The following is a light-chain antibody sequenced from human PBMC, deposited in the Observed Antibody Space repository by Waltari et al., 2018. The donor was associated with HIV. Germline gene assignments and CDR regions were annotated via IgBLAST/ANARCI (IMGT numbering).Light chain of an antibody. CDR2: KAS. V-gene: IGKV1-5*03. Sequence: DIQMTQSPSTLSASVGDRVTITCRASQRISTSLAWYQQKPGKAPNLLIYKASTLESGVPSRFSGSGSGTEFTLTISSLQPDDFATYYCQQYNSYSTFGQGTKVEI. J-gene: IGKJ1*01. CDR1: QRISTS. CDR3: QQYNSYST.